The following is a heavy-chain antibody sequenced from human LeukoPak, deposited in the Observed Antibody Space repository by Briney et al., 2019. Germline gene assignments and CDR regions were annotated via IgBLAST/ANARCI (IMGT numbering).Heavy chain of an antibody. CDR1: GGSVSSVAYY. Sequence: SQTLSLTCTVSGGSVSSVAYYWSWIRQHPGKGLEWIGYISYSGYSEYNPSLGSRLSISVDISKNQFSLNLTSVTAADTAIYYCARESAAEHYYIDVWGKGTTVTVSS. V-gene: IGHV4-31*03. CDR3: ARESAAEHYYIDV. J-gene: IGHJ6*03. CDR2: ISYSGYS. D-gene: IGHD2-2*01.